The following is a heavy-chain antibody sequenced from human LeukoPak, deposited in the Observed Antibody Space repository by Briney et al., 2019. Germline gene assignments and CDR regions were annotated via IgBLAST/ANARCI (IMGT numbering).Heavy chain of an antibody. V-gene: IGHV3-11*01. J-gene: IGHJ6*02. CDR1: GFTFSDYY. CDR2: ISGVADSI. CDR3: ARGGALGMDV. Sequence: GGSLRLSCAASGFTFSDYYLTWIRQAPGKGLEWVSYISGVADSIYYGDSVKGRFTISRDNAKKSVYLQMNSLRADDTAVYYCARGGALGMDVWGQGTTVTVSS. D-gene: IGHD1-26*01.